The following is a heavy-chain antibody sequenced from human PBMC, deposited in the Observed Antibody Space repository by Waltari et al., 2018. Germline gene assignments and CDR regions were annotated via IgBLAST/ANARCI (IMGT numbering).Heavy chain of an antibody. CDR3: AKDRASSGAWDYVDH. CDR1: GFAVSPSP. V-gene: IGHV3-66*01. CDR2: LYSNNNA. D-gene: IGHD3-10*02. J-gene: IGHJ4*02. Sequence: VQLVESGGDLVQPGGSLRLSCAASGFAVSPSPMTWIRQSPGKGLECVSVLYSNNNAYYLDSVEGRFTVSRDNSKNTLYLHMNNLRREDSAVYYCAKDRASSGAWDYVDHWGQGTLVTVSS.